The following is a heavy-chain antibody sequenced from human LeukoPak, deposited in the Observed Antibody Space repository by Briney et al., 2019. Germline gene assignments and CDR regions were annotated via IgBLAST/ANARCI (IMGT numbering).Heavy chain of an antibody. J-gene: IGHJ4*02. CDR2: IHYSGST. CDR3: ARYDVWGTYRAFDY. Sequence: ETLSLTCTVSGGSISSYYWSWIRQPPGKGLEWIGYIHYSGSTYYNPSLKSRVTISVDTSKNQFSLKLSSVTAADTAVYYCARYDVWGTYRAFDYWGQGTLVTVSS. V-gene: IGHV4-59*08. CDR1: GGSISSYY. D-gene: IGHD3-16*02.